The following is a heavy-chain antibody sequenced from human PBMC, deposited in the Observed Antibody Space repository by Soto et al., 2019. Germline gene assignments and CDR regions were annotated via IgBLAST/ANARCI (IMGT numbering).Heavy chain of an antibody. Sequence: SETLSLTCTFSGGYISSYYWSWMRQPPGKGLEWIGYIYYSGSTNYNPSLKSRVTISVDTSKNQFSLKLSSVTAADTAAYYCARDHVLGNWFDPWGQGTLVTVSS. V-gene: IGHV4-59*01. CDR2: IYYSGST. CDR3: ARDHVLGNWFDP. J-gene: IGHJ5*02. D-gene: IGHD3-10*01. CDR1: GGYISSYY.